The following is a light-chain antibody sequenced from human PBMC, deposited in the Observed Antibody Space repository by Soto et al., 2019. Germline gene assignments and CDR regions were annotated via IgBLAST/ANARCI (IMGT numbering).Light chain of an antibody. CDR2: GAS. J-gene: IGKJ1*01. CDR1: QSVSSSY. V-gene: IGKV3-20*01. Sequence: EIVLTQSPGTLSLSPGERATLSCRASQSVSSSYLAWYQQKPGQAPRLLIYGASSRATGIPDRFSGSGSGADFTLTISRLEPEDFAVYYCHQYSTSPPWTFGQGTKVEFK. CDR3: HQYSTSPPWT.